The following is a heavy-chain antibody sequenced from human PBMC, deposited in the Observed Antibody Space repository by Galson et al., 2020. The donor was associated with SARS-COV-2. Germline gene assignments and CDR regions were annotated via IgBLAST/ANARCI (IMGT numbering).Heavy chain of an antibody. CDR3: ARDPTVETPGY. J-gene: IGHJ4*02. CDR2: IYYSGSA. V-gene: IGHV4-30-4*07. CDR1: GASISGGDYS. D-gene: IGHD1-1*01. Sequence: SETLSLTCSVSGASISGGDYSWSWIRQPPGKGLEWIGYIYYSGSAFYSQSLRSRLSISIDTSKNQFFLKLSSVTAADTAVYYCARDPTVETPGYWGQGTLVTVSS.